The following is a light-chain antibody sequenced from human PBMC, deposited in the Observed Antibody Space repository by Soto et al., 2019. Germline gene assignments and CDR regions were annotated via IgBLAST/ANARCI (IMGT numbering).Light chain of an antibody. CDR3: SSYTSSSTV. V-gene: IGLV2-14*03. CDR2: DVS. Sequence: QSALTQPASVSGSPGQSITISCTGTSSDVGGYNSVSWYQQHPGKAPKLMIYDVSNRPSGVSNRFSGSKSGNTASLTISGRQAEDEADYYCSSYTSSSTVFAGGTKLTVL. CDR1: SSDVGGYNS. J-gene: IGLJ3*02.